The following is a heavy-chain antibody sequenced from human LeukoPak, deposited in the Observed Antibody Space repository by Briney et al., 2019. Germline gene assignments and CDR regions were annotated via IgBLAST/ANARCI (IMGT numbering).Heavy chain of an antibody. Sequence: SGTLSLTCTLSRGSIMTTHWWSWVRQPPGKGLEWIGEIYHSGSTYYNPSLKSRVTISVDTSKNQFSLKLSSVTAADTAVYYCARLALYSYVSGSYYTPRPPSFAYWGQGTLVTVSS. D-gene: IGHD3-10*01. CDR2: IYHSGST. CDR1: RGSIMTTHW. J-gene: IGHJ4*02. V-gene: IGHV4-4*02. CDR3: ARLALYSYVSGSYYTPRPPSFAY.